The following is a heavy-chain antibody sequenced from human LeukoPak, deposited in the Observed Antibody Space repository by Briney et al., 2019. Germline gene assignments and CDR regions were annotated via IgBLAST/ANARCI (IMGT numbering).Heavy chain of an antibody. D-gene: IGHD5-12*01. CDR2: IVVGSGNT. CDR1: GFTFTSSA. J-gene: IGHJ4*02. CDR3: AAQGHSGYDFSGGSY. V-gene: IGHV1-58*02. Sequence: ASVKVSCKASGFTFTSSAMQWVRQARGQRLEWIGWIVVGSGNTNYAQKFQERVTITRDMSTSTAYMELSSLRSEDTAVYYCAAQGHSGYDFSGGSYWGQGTLVTASS.